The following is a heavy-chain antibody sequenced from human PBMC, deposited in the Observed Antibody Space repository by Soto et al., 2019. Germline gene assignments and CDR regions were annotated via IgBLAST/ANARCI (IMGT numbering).Heavy chain of an antibody. V-gene: IGHV3-23*01. Sequence: GGSLRLSCAASGFTFSSYAMHWVRQAPGKGLEWVSAISGSGGSTYYADSVKGRFTISRDNSKNTLYLQMNSLRAEDTAVYYCAKEDGYNYYYYGMDVWGQGTTVTVSS. CDR1: GFTFSSYA. CDR3: AKEDGYNYYYYGMDV. D-gene: IGHD5-12*01. CDR2: ISGSGGST. J-gene: IGHJ6*02.